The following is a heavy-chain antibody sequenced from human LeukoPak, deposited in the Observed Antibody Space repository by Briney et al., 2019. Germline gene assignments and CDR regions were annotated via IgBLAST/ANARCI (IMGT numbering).Heavy chain of an antibody. CDR3: TRYWGLGTQRGSDY. J-gene: IGHJ4*02. V-gene: IGHV3-43D*03. CDR1: GFTFDDYA. CDR2: ISWDGGST. D-gene: IGHD7-27*01. Sequence: GGSLRLSCAASGFTFDDYAMHWVRQAPGKCLKWVSLISWDGGSTYYADSVKGRFTISRDNSKNSLYLQMNSLKTEDSAVYYCTRYWGLGTQRGSDYWGQGTLVTVSS.